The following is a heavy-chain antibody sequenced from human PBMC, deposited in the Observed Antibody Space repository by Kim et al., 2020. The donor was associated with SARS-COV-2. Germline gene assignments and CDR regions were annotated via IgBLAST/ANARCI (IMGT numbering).Heavy chain of an antibody. D-gene: IGHD3-3*01. J-gene: IGHJ4*02. CDR3: ARHDFWSGFPLDY. V-gene: IGHV3-33*01. Sequence: NADSVKGRFTNSRDNSKNTLNLQMNSLRAEDTAVYYCARHDFWSGFPLDYWGQGTLVTVSS.